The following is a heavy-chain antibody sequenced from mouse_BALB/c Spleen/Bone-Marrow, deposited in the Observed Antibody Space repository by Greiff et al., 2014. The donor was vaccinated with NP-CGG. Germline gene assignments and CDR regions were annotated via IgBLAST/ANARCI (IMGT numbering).Heavy chain of an antibody. CDR3: AMSYYGRAMDY. J-gene: IGHJ4*01. CDR2: IAPGSGST. Sequence: DLVRPGASVKLSCKASGYTFTSYWINWIKQRPGQGLEWIGRIAPGSGSTYYDEMFKGKATLTVDTSSSTAYIQLSSLSSDDSAVYFCAMSYYGRAMDYWGQGTSVTVSS. CDR1: GYTFTSYW. D-gene: IGHD1-1*01. V-gene: IGHV1S41*01.